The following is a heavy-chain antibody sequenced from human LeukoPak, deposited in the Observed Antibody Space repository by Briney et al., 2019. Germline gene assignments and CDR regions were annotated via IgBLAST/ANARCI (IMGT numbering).Heavy chain of an antibody. CDR3: ARDGDQMYEVYDY. V-gene: IGHV3-23*01. CDR1: GFTFSTYA. Sequence: LSLTCAASGFTFSTYAMSWVRQAPGKGLGWVTGISGIGGSTYYADSVKGRFTISRDNSKNTLYLQMNSLRAEDTAVYYCARDGDQMYEVYDYWRQGTLVTVSS. J-gene: IGHJ4*02. D-gene: IGHD1-14*01. CDR2: ISGIGGST.